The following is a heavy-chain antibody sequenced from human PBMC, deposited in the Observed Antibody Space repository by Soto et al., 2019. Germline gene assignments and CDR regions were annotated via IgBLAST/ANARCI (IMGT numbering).Heavy chain of an antibody. Sequence: QVQLQESGPGLVKPSQTLSLTCTVSGGSIRSGGYYWSWIRQQPGKGLEWIGYIYYSGSTYYNPSLKRRLMISVDTSKNQFSLNLSSVTAADTAVYYCARMVTNYGLDVWGQGTTVTVSS. J-gene: IGHJ6*02. V-gene: IGHV4-31*03. CDR1: GGSIRSGGYY. CDR3: ARMVTNYGLDV. CDR2: IYYSGST. D-gene: IGHD5-18*01.